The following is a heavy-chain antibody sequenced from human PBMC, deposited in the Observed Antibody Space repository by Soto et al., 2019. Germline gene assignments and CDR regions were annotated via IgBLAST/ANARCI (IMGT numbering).Heavy chain of an antibody. Sequence: GGSLRLSCAASGFTFSSYAMDWVRQAPGKGLEWVALISYDGSNKYYADSVKGRFTISRDNSKNTLYLQMNSLRAEDTAVYYCASERYYYDSSGSLDYWGQGTLVTGLL. V-gene: IGHV3-30-3*01. CDR2: ISYDGSNK. CDR3: ASERYYYDSSGSLDY. CDR1: GFTFSSYA. J-gene: IGHJ4*02. D-gene: IGHD3-22*01.